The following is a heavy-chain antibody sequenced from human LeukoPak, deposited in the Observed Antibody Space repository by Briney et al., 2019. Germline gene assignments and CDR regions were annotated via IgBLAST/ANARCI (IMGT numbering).Heavy chain of an antibody. Sequence: SETLSLTCAVYGGSFSGYYWSWIRQPPGKGLEWIGEINHSGSTNYNPSLKSRVTISVDTSKNQFSLKLSSVTAADTAVYYCARERRDGYRPIDYWGRGTLVTVSS. J-gene: IGHJ4*02. CDR1: GGSFSGYY. D-gene: IGHD5-24*01. CDR2: INHSGST. CDR3: ARERRDGYRPIDY. V-gene: IGHV4-34*01.